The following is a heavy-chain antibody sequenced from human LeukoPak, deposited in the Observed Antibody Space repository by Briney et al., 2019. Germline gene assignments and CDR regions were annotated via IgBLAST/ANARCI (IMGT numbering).Heavy chain of an antibody. Sequence: SETLSLTCTVSGGSISSYYWSWVRQPPGKGLEWIGYIYYSGSTNYNPSLKSRVTISVDTSKNQFSLKLSSVTAADTAVYYCASSAKNGYDYWGQGTLVTVSS. D-gene: IGHD2-15*01. CDR3: ASSAKNGYDY. V-gene: IGHV4-59*08. J-gene: IGHJ4*02. CDR1: GGSISSYY. CDR2: IYYSGST.